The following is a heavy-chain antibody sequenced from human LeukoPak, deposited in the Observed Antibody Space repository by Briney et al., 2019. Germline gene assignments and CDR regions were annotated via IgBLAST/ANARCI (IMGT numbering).Heavy chain of an antibody. CDR3: VKVGTGTIDY. Sequence: PSETLSLTCAVCGGSISGYYWGWIRQPPGKGLEWIGYIYYSGTTNYNPSLKSRLSISVGTSKNQFSLHLRSVTAADTAVYFCVKVGTGTIDYWGQGTLVTVSS. J-gene: IGHJ4*02. CDR1: GGSISGYY. V-gene: IGHV4-59*01. CDR2: IYYSGTT. D-gene: IGHD1-1*01.